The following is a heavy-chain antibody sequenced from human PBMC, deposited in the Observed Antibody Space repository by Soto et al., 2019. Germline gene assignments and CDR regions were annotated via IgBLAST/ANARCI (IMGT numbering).Heavy chain of an antibody. V-gene: IGHV3-21*01. CDR2: ISSSSSYI. CDR1: GFTFSSYS. Sequence: PGGSLRLSCAASGFTFSSYSMNWVRQAPGKGLEWVSSISSSSSYIYYADSVKGRFTISRDNAKNSLYLQMNSLRAEDTAVYYCARADVVPASNWFDPWGQGTLVTVSS. CDR3: ARADVVPASNWFDP. J-gene: IGHJ5*02. D-gene: IGHD2-2*01.